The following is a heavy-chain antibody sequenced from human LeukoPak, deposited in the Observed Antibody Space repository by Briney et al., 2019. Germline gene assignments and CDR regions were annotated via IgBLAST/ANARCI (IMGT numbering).Heavy chain of an antibody. CDR3: AKLPVVLLWFGNTNPFDY. V-gene: IGHV3-30*02. Sequence: GGSLRLSCAASGFTFSSYGMHWVRQAPGKGLEWVAFIRYGGSNKYYADSVKGRFTISRDNSKNTLYLQMNSLRAEDTAVYYCAKLPVVLLWFGNTNPFDYWGQGTLVTVSS. CDR2: IRYGGSNK. CDR1: GFTFSSYG. J-gene: IGHJ4*02. D-gene: IGHD3-10*01.